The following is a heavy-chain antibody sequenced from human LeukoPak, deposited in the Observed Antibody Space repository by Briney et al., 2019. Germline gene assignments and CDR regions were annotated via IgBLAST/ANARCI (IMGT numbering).Heavy chain of an antibody. D-gene: IGHD2-21*02. CDR3: ARDRAVTDDRAFDY. CDR1: GGTFSSYA. Sequence: SVKLSCTASGGTFSSYAISWVRQAPGQGLEWMGGIIPIFGTANYAQKFQGRVTITADESTSTAYMELSSLRSEDTAVYYCARDRAVTDDRAFDYWGQGTLVTVSS. V-gene: IGHV1-69*13. J-gene: IGHJ4*02. CDR2: IIPIFGTA.